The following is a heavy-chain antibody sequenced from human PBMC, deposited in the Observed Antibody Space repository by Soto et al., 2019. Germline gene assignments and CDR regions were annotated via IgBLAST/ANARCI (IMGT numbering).Heavy chain of an antibody. J-gene: IGHJ6*02. V-gene: IGHV5-10-1*01. D-gene: IGHD3-16*01. Sequence: PGESLKISCKASEYNFVIYWIIWVRQLPGKGLEWMGRIDPSDSYTNYSPSFQGHVTLSVDKSISTAYLQWGSLRASDSGMYYCARYTWGNGMDVWGQGTTVTVSS. CDR1: EYNFVIYW. CDR3: ARYTWGNGMDV. CDR2: IDPSDSYT.